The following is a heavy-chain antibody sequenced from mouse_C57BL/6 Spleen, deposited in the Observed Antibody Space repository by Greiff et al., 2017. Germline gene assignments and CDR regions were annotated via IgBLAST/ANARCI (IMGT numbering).Heavy chain of an antibody. CDR3: AREEDSYAMDY. V-gene: IGHV1-80*01. CDR1: GYAFSSYW. J-gene: IGHJ4*01. CDR2: IYPGDGDT. Sequence: LQESGAELVKPGASVKISCKASGYAFSSYWMNWVKQRPGKGLEWIGQIYPGDGDTNYNGKFKGKATLTADKSSSTAYMQLSSLTSEDSAVYFCAREEDSYAMDYWGQGTSVTVSS.